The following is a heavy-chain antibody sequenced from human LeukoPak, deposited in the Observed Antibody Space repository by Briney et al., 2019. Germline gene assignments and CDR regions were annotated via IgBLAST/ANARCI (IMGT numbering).Heavy chain of an antibody. CDR2: ISGSGGST. CDR3: ASIAVAGTGY. Sequence: GGTLRLSCAASGFTFSSYGMSWVRQAPGKGLEWVSAISGSGGSTYYADSVKGRFTISRDNSKNTLYLQMNSLRAEDTAVYHCASIAVAGTGYWGEGTLVTVSS. J-gene: IGHJ4*02. D-gene: IGHD6-19*01. V-gene: IGHV3-23*01. CDR1: GFTFSSYG.